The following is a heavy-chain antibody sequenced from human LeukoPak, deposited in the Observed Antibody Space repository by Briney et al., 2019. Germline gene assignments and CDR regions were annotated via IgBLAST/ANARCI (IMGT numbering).Heavy chain of an antibody. CDR1: GFTFSSYA. V-gene: IGHV3-23*01. Sequence: GGSLRLSCAASGFTFSSYAMSWVRQAPGKGLEWVSAISGSGGSTYYADSVKGRFTISRDNSKNTLYLQMNSLRAEDTAVYYCAKVLQQWLVSLYYFDYWGQGTLVTVSS. D-gene: IGHD6-19*01. J-gene: IGHJ4*02. CDR2: ISGSGGST. CDR3: AKVLQQWLVSLYYFDY.